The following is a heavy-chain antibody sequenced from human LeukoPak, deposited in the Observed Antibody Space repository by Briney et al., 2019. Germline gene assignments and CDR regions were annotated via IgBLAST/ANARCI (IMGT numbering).Heavy chain of an antibody. J-gene: IGHJ5*02. CDR3: ARDSKEYCSSTSCYGYNWFDP. Sequence: ASVKVSCKASGYTFTIYGISWVRQAPGQGLEWMGWISAYNGNTNYAQKLQGRVTMTTDTSTSTAYMELRSLRSDDTAVYYCARDSKEYCSSTSCYGYNWFDPWGQGTLVTVSS. CDR1: GYTFTIYG. CDR2: ISAYNGNT. D-gene: IGHD2-2*01. V-gene: IGHV1-18*04.